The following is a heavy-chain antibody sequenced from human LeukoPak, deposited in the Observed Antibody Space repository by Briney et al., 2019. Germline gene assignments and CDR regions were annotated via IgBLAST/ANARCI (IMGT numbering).Heavy chain of an antibody. D-gene: IGHD3-10*01. CDR3: ARSRGSGSYNWFDP. V-gene: IGHV3-74*01. CDR2: INSDGSST. J-gene: IGHJ5*02. CDR1: GFTFSSYW. Sequence: GGPLRLSCAASGFTFSSYWMHWVRQAPGKGLVWVSRINSDGSSTSYADSVKGRFTISRDNAKNTLYLQMNSLRAEDTAVYYCARSRGSGSYNWFDPWGQGTLVTVSS.